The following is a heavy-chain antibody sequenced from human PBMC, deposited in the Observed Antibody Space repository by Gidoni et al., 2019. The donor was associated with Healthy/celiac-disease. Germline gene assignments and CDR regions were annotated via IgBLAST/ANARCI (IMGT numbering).Heavy chain of an antibody. Sequence: EVQLVESGGGLVQPGRSLRLSCTASGFTFGDYAMSWFRQAPGKGLEWVGFIRSKAYGGTTEYAASVKGRFTISRDDSKSIAYLQMNSLKTEDTAVYYCTRKVVVPAAPGWFDPWGQGTLVTVSS. D-gene: IGHD2-2*01. CDR3: TRKVVVPAAPGWFDP. V-gene: IGHV3-49*03. CDR1: GFTFGDYA. CDR2: IRSKAYGGTT. J-gene: IGHJ5*02.